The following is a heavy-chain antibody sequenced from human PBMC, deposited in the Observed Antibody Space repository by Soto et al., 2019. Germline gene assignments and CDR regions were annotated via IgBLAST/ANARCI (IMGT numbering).Heavy chain of an antibody. CDR3: EGSWT. J-gene: IGHJ3*01. Sequence: EVVLVESGGGLVQPGGSLRLSCVASGFNFDDFAMHWVRQAPGKGLQWVSGIRWNGETPAYGDSVKGRFIISKDFSKNTLYLQMNSLRVEDTAVYHCEGSWTWGQGTMVIVSS. D-gene: IGHD5-12*01. V-gene: IGHV3-9*01. CDR1: GFNFDDFA. CDR2: IRWNGETP.